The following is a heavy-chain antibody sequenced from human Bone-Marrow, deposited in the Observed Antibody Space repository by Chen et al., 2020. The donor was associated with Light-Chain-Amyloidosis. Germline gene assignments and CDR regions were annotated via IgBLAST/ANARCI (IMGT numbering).Heavy chain of an antibody. CDR1: GGSISSSSYY. Sequence: QLQLQESGPGLVKPSETPSLTCTVSGGSISSSSYYWGWIRQPPGKGLEWIGSIYYSGSTYYNPSLKSRVTISVDTSKNQFSLKLSSVTAADTAVYYCARLYRTVVLPSVVDYWGQGTLVTVSS. V-gene: IGHV4-39*01. D-gene: IGHD2-15*01. CDR2: IYYSGST. CDR3: ARLYRTVVLPSVVDY. J-gene: IGHJ4*02.